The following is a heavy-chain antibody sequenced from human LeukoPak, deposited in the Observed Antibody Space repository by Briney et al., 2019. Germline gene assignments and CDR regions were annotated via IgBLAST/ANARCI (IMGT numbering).Heavy chain of an antibody. D-gene: IGHD6-19*01. Sequence: PSETLSLTCTVSGGSISSYYWSWIRQPPGKGLEWIGYICYSGSTNYNPSLKSRVTISVDTSKNQFSLKLSSVTAADTAVYYCAGYSSGRFDPWGQGTLVTVSS. CDR3: AGYSSGRFDP. J-gene: IGHJ5*02. V-gene: IGHV4-59*01. CDR1: GGSISSYY. CDR2: ICYSGST.